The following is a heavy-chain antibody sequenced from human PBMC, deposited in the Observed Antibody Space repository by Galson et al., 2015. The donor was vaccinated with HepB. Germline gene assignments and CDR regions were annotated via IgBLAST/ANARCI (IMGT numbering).Heavy chain of an antibody. Sequence: SLRLSCAASGITSRSHWISWARPAPGKGLEWVANIKQDGSEKYYVDAVKGRFTSSRDNAKNSLYLQMNSLRAEDTAVYYWARDGTGTTVDAFDIGGQGAMVTVSS. CDR2: IKQDGSEK. J-gene: IGHJ3*02. V-gene: IGHV3-7*03. CDR1: GITSRSHW. CDR3: ARDGTGTTVDAFDI. D-gene: IGHD1-7*01.